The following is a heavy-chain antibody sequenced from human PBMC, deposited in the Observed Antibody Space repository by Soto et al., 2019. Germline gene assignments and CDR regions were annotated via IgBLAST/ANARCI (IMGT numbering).Heavy chain of an antibody. D-gene: IGHD3-3*01. J-gene: IGHJ4*02. Sequence: EVQLLESGGGLVQPGGSLRLSCAASGFTFSTYAMSWVRQAPGKGLEWVSAISGSGGSTYYADSVKGRFTISRDNSKNTLYLQMNSLRAEDTAVSYCAKADNVLRFLEWLSYYFDYWGQGTLVTVSS. CDR1: GFTFSTYA. CDR2: ISGSGGST. CDR3: AKADNVLRFLEWLSYYFDY. V-gene: IGHV3-23*01.